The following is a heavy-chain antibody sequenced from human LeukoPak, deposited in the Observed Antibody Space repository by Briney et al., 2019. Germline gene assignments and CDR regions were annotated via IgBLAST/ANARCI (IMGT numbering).Heavy chain of an antibody. CDR3: ARESYYGSGSQLGY. J-gene: IGHJ4*02. D-gene: IGHD3-10*01. CDR1: GYIFTSDW. Sequence: GESLKSSSKGSGYIFTSDWIVCVRHMPRKSLEWMVIIYPGDSDTRNSPSFQCQVTISADNSINTSYLQWISLKASDTAMYYCARESYYGSGSQLGYWGQGTLVTVS. CDR2: IYPGDSDT. V-gene: IGHV5-51*01.